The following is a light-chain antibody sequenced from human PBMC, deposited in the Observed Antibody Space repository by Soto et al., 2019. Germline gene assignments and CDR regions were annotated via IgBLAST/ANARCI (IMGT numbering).Light chain of an antibody. Sequence: NFMLTQPHSVSESPGKTVIISCTRSSGSIASNYVQWYQQRPGSSPTTVIYEDNQRPSGVPDRFSGSIDSSSNSASLTISGLVTEDEADYFCQSYDATNPVFGGGTQLTVL. V-gene: IGLV6-57*01. J-gene: IGLJ3*02. CDR1: SGSIASNY. CDR3: QSYDATNPV. CDR2: EDN.